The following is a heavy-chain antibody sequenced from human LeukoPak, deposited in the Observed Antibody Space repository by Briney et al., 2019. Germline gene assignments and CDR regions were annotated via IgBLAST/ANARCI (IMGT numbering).Heavy chain of an antibody. Sequence: PGGSLRLSCAASGFTFSSYGMHWVRQAPGKGLEWVAVISYDGSNKYYADSVKGRFTISRDNSKNTLYLQMNSLRAEGTAVYYRAKGGYSGYDVWGQGTLVTVSS. CDR3: AKGGYSGYDV. D-gene: IGHD5-12*01. CDR1: GFTFSSYG. J-gene: IGHJ4*02. CDR2: ISYDGSNK. V-gene: IGHV3-30*18.